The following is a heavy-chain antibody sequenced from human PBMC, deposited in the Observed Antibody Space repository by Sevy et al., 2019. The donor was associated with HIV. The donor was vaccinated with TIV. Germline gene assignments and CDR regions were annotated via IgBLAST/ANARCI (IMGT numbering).Heavy chain of an antibody. V-gene: IGHV4-59*13. CDR1: GGSISSYY. D-gene: IGHD3-16*01. J-gene: IGHJ4*02. CDR3: AGRGGDY. CDR2: IYYSGST. Sequence: SETLSLTCTVSGGSISSYYWSWIRQPPGKGLEWMGYIYYSGSTNYNPSLKSRVTISVDTSKNQFSLKLSSVTAADTAVYYFAGRGGDYWGQGTLVTVSS.